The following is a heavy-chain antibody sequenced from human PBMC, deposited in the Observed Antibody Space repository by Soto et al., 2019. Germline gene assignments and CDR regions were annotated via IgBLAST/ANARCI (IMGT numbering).Heavy chain of an antibody. CDR2: LSYTGST. Sequence: QVHLQESGPQLVKPSQPLSLTCTVSGGPVRDAFSYWTWIRQPPGKGPEWMGYLSYTGSTYYNPSLRKRATISVEESSNLLSLRLSAVTAADTAVYYCARELEGGVFDIWGRGTLVTVSS. D-gene: IGHD2-8*02. CDR3: ARELEGGVFDI. J-gene: IGHJ3*02. V-gene: IGHV4-30-4*01. CDR1: GGPVRDAFSY.